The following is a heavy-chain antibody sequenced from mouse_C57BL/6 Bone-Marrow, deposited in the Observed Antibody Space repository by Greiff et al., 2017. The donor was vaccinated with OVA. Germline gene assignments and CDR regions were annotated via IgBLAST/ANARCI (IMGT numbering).Heavy chain of an antibody. V-gene: IGHV1-74*01. CDR3: AIGGDYDRFDY. J-gene: IGHJ2*01. CDR2: IHPSDSDT. Sequence: VKLQQPGAELVKPGASVKVSCKASGYTFTSYWMHWVKQRPGQGLEWIGRIHPSDSDTNSNQKFKGKATLTVDKSSSTAYMQLSSLTSEDSAVYYCAIGGDYDRFDYWGQGTTLTVSS. CDR1: GYTFTSYW. D-gene: IGHD2-4*01.